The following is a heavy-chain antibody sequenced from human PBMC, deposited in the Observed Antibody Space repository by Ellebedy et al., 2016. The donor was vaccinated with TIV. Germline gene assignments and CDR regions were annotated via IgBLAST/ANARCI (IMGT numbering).Heavy chain of an antibody. CDR2: ISSSGSTI. Sequence: GESLKISXAASGFTFSDYYMSWIRQAPGKGLEWVSYISSSGSTIYYADSVKGRFTISRDNAKNSLYLQMNSLRAEDTAVYYCAGYCSSTSCYEVYYYYGMDVWGQGTTVTVSS. CDR1: GFTFSDYY. D-gene: IGHD2-2*01. V-gene: IGHV3-11*01. CDR3: AGYCSSTSCYEVYYYYGMDV. J-gene: IGHJ6*02.